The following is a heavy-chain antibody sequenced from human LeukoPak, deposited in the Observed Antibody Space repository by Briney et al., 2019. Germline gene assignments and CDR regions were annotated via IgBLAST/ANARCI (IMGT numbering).Heavy chain of an antibody. V-gene: IGHV1-69*04. D-gene: IGHD1-1*01. CDR3: ARELERRGAYFDF. Sequence: ASVKVSCKASGYTFTSYGISWVRQAPRQGLEWMGRIIPILGIANSAQKFQGRVTITADKSTSTAYMELSSLRSEDTAVYYCARELERRGAYFDFWGQGTLVTVSS. CDR1: GYTFTSYG. CDR2: IIPILGIA. J-gene: IGHJ4*02.